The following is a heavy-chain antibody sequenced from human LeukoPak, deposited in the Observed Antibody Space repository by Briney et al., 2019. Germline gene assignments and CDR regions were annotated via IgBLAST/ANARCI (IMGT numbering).Heavy chain of an antibody. D-gene: IGHD3-10*01. CDR3: ARDPGSYYDY. CDR2: ISTSSSYI. CDR1: GFSFSSYS. J-gene: IGHJ4*02. Sequence: GGSLRLSCAASGFSFSSYSMNWVRQAPGKGLEWVSSISTSSSYIYYADSVKGRFTISRDNAKNTLYLQMNSLRAEDTAVYYCARDPGSYYDYWGQGTLVTVSS. V-gene: IGHV3-21*01.